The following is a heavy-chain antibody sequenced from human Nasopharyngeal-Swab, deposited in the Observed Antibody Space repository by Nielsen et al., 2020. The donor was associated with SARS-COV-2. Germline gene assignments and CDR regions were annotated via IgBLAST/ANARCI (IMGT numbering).Heavy chain of an antibody. Sequence: VRQAPGKGLGWVSAISGSGGSTYYADSVKGRFTISRDNSKNTLYLQMNSLRAEDTAVYYCAKDLWYYYDSSGSDYWGQGTLVTVSS. V-gene: IGHV3-23*01. D-gene: IGHD3-22*01. J-gene: IGHJ4*02. CDR3: AKDLWYYYDSSGSDY. CDR2: ISGSGGST.